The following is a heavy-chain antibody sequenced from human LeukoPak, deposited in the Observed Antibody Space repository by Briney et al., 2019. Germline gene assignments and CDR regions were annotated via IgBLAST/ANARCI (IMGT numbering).Heavy chain of an antibody. CDR2: ISSSGSTI. D-gene: IGHD3-22*01. CDR1: GFTFSSYE. CDR3: AKDEAFSSGYLNAFDI. Sequence: QPGGSLRLSCAASGFTFSSYEMNWVRQAPGKGLEWVSYISSSGSTIYCADSVKGRFTISRDNAKNSLYLQMNSLRAEDTAVYYCAKDEAFSSGYLNAFDIWGQGTMVTVSS. V-gene: IGHV3-48*03. J-gene: IGHJ3*02.